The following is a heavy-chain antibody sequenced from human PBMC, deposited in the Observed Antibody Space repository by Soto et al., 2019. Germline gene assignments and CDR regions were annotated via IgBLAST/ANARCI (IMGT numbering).Heavy chain of an antibody. J-gene: IGHJ4*02. CDR1: GDAFKSYA. Sequence: QVLLLQSGSEVKKAGSSVKVSCKASGDAFKSYAIHWVRQAPGQGLEYMGRIIPSYDRTKYAQKFQDRLTLTADMYTSTVYMELSSLRSEDTAVYYCARDPTNDYGDDAFDYWGQGTKVIVSS. CDR2: IIPSYDRT. V-gene: IGHV1-69*06. CDR3: ARDPTNDYGDDAFDY. D-gene: IGHD4-17*01.